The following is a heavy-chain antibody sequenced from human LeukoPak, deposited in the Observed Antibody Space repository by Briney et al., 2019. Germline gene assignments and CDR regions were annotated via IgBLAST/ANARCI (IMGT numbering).Heavy chain of an antibody. D-gene: IGHD3-16*01. Sequence: GGSLRLSCAASGFTFSSYWMSWVRQAPGKGLEWVANIKQDGGEKYYVDSVKGRFTISRDNAKNSLYLQMNSLRAEDTAVYYCAKDSRRIMITFGGVRPYYFDYWGQGTLVTVSS. CDR1: GFTFSSYW. V-gene: IGHV3-7*01. CDR3: AKDSRRIMITFGGVRPYYFDY. J-gene: IGHJ4*02. CDR2: IKQDGGEK.